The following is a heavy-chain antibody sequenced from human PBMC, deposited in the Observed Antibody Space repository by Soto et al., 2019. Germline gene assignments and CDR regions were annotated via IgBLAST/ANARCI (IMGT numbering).Heavy chain of an antibody. J-gene: IGHJ6*03. V-gene: IGHV1-24*01. Sequence: QVQLVQSGAEVKKPGASVKVSCKVSGYTLTELSMHWVRQAPGKGLAWMGGFDPEDGETIYAQKFQGRVTMTEDTSTDTAYMELSSLRSEDTAVYYCATDLGVRGVIIQERRSRPYYYMDVWGKGTTVTVSS. D-gene: IGHD3-10*01. CDR1: GYTLTELS. CDR2: FDPEDGET. CDR3: ATDLGVRGVIIQERRSRPYYYMDV.